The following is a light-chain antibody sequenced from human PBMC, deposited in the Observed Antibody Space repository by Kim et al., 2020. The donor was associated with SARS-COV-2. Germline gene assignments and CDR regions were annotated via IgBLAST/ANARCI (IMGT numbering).Light chain of an antibody. CDR2: QDS. CDR3: QAWDSSTHVV. J-gene: IGLJ2*01. Sequence: PGQTASITFSGDKLGDKYACWYQQKPGQSPVLVIYQDSKRPSGIPERFSGSNSGNTATLTISGTQAMDEADYYCQAWDSSTHVVFGGGTQLTVL. CDR1: KLGDKY. V-gene: IGLV3-1*01.